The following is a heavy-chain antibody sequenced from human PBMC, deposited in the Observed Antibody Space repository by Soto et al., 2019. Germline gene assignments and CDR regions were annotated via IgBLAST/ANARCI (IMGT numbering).Heavy chain of an antibody. D-gene: IGHD2-2*01. CDR1: GYACNSYY. CDR2: ITPSCGST. J-gene: IGHJ6*02. Sequence: ASAKVAWKSSGYACNSYYIGWVRQPPGQGLEWMGIITPSCGSTSYAQKFQGRVTMTRDTSTSTVYMELSSLRSEHTAVYYCARDDECSSTSCYYYYGMDVWGQGTTVTVSS. V-gene: IGHV1-46*02. CDR3: ARDDECSSTSCYYYYGMDV.